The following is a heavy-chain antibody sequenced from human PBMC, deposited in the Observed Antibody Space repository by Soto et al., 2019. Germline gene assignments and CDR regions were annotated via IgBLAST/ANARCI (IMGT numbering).Heavy chain of an antibody. CDR2: ISYSGST. J-gene: IGHJ6*02. Sequence: PSETLSLTCTVSGGSVSSGSYYWSWIRQPPGKGLQWIGYISYSGSTNYNPSLKSRVTISVDTSKNQFSLKLSSVTAADTAVYHCVRVSVEMATIGYYFFYGMDVWDQGTAGTVFS. D-gene: IGHD5-12*01. V-gene: IGHV4-61*01. CDR1: GGSVSSGSYY. CDR3: VRVSVEMATIGYYFFYGMDV.